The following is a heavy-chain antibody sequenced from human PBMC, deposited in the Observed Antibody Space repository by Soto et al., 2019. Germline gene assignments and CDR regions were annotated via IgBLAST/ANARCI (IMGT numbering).Heavy chain of an antibody. D-gene: IGHD6-19*01. CDR1: GFTFSSYA. Sequence: EVQLLESGGGLVQPAGSLRLSCAASGFTFSSYAMSWVRQAPGKGLEWVSAISGSGGSTYYADSVKGRFTISRDNSKNTLYLEMNSLRAEDTAVYYCGQRAGSGWYGVFDYWGQGTLVTVCS. CDR2: ISGSGGST. CDR3: GQRAGSGWYGVFDY. V-gene: IGHV3-23*01. J-gene: IGHJ4*02.